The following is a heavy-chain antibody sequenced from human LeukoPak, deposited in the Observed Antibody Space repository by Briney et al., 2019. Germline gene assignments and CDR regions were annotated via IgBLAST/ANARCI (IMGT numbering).Heavy chain of an antibody. J-gene: IGHJ4*02. Sequence: GGTLRLSCAASGFIFSSYGMSWVRQAPGKGLEWVSAISGSGGSTYYADSVKGRFTISRDNSKNTLYLQMNSLRAEDTAVYYCAKRKAGDDYWGQGTLVTVSS. D-gene: IGHD3-16*01. V-gene: IGHV3-23*01. CDR3: AKRKAGDDY. CDR2: ISGSGGST. CDR1: GFIFSSYG.